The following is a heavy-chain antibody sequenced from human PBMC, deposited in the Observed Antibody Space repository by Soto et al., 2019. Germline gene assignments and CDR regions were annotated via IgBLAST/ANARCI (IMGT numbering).Heavy chain of an antibody. D-gene: IGHD1-26*01. V-gene: IGHV3-11*06. CDR2: ISTTGSFT. CDR3: ARAQWELDY. CDR1: GLTFSDYY. Sequence: GGSLRLSCAASGLTFSDYYMSWIRQAPGKGLEWVSFISTTGSFTNYADSLKGRFTISRDNAKNSLYLQINSLRGDDTAVYYCARAQWELDYWGQGTLVTGSS. J-gene: IGHJ4*02.